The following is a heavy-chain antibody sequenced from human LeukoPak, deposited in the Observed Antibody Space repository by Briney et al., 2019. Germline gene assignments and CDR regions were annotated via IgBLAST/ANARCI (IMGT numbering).Heavy chain of an antibody. CDR2: ISSNGGST. J-gene: IGHJ2*01. CDR1: GFTFSSYA. Sequence: GGSLRLSCSASGFTFSSYAMHWVRQAPGKGLEYVSAISSNGGSTYYADSVKGRFTISRDNSKNTLYLQMSSLGAEDTAVYFCVKPTGYVYNPREDWYFDLWGRGTLVTVSS. D-gene: IGHD5-24*01. CDR3: VKPTGYVYNPREDWYFDL. V-gene: IGHV3-64D*06.